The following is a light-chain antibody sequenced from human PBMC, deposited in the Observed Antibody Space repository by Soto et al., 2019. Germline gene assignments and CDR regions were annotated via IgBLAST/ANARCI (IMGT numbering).Light chain of an antibody. Sequence: EIVLTQSPGTLSLSPGERATLSCRASQSVTSSYLAWYQQTPGQAPRLLIYGASNRATGIPDRFTGSGSGTDFTLTISRLEPKDFAVYYCQQYGSSPITFGQGTRLEIK. CDR3: QQYGSSPIT. V-gene: IGKV3-20*01. J-gene: IGKJ5*01. CDR2: GAS. CDR1: QSVTSSY.